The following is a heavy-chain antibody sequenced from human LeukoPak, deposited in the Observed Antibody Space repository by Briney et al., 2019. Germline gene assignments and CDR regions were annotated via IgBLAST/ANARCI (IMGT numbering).Heavy chain of an antibody. CDR2: IRSKAYGGTT. V-gene: IGHV3-49*04. D-gene: IGHD3-9*01. Sequence: GGSLRLSCTASGFTFGDYAMSWVRQAPGKGLEWVGFIRSKAYGGTTEYAASVKGRFTISRDDSKSIAYLQMNSLKTEDTAVYYCTRDRSFGWLLLSDYWGQGTLVTVSS. CDR1: GFTFGDYA. CDR3: TRDRSFGWLLLSDY. J-gene: IGHJ4*02.